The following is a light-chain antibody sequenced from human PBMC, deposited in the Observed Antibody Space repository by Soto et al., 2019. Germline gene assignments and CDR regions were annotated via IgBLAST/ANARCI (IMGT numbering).Light chain of an antibody. CDR3: QHYNGYSRT. J-gene: IGKJ1*01. V-gene: IGKV1-5*03. CDR1: QSVSGS. CDR2: KAS. Sequence: DIQMTQSPSTLSASVGDRVSITCRASQSVSGSLAWYQQKAGKAPKLLIYKASTLERGVPPRFSGSGSGTEFTLTISSLQPDDFATYYCQHYNGYSRTFGQGTKVEIK.